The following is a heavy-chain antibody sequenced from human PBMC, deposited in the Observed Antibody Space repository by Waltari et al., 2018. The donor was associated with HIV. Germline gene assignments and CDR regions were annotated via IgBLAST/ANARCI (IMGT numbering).Heavy chain of an antibody. CDR1: GYSISSGYY. CDR3: ARAFEWLLGYYFDY. Sequence: QVQLQESGPGLVKPSETLSLTCTVPGYSISSGYYWGWIRQPPGKGLEWIGSIYHSGSTYYNPSLKSRVTISVDTSKNQFSLKLSSVTAADTAVYYCARAFEWLLGYYFDYWGQGTLVTVSS. CDR2: IYHSGST. D-gene: IGHD3-9*01. V-gene: IGHV4-38-2*02. J-gene: IGHJ4*02.